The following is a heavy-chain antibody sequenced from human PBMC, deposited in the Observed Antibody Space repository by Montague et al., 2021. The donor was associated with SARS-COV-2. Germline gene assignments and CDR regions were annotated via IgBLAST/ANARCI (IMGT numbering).Heavy chain of an antibody. CDR3: TRLALLVAGGIGCFDP. V-gene: IGHV4-39*01. Sequence: SETLSLTCSVSGDSISTSTFYWGWIRQSPGKGLEWIGTISYNGRTFYNPSLRSRLTISVVPSENQFSLKLNSVTAADTAVYYCTRLALLVAGGIGCFDPWGQGALVTVSS. D-gene: IGHD1-1*01. CDR2: ISYNGRT. J-gene: IGHJ5*02. CDR1: GDSISTSTFY.